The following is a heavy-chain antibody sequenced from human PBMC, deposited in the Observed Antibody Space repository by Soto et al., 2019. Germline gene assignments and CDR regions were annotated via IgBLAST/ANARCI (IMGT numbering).Heavy chain of an antibody. CDR1: GYTFTSYY. V-gene: IGHV1-46*03. CDR2: INPSGGST. J-gene: IGHJ4*02. CDR3: ARGGVIAAAGTPDYFDY. Sequence: GASVKVSCKASGYTFTSYYMHWVRQAPGQGLEWMGIINPSGGSTSYAQKFQGRVTMTRDTSTSTVYMELSSLRSEDTAVYYCARGGVIAAAGTPDYFDYWGQGTLVTVSS. D-gene: IGHD6-13*01.